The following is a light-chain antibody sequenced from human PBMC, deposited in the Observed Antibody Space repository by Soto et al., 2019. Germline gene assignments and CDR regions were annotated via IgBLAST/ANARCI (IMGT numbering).Light chain of an antibody. CDR3: QQRSNWPLGYT. Sequence: EVVLTQSPATLSLSPGERATLSCRASQSVSTYLAWYQQKPGQPPRLLIYDASNRATGIPARFSGSGSGTDFTLTISGLEPEDFAVYYCQQRSNWPLGYTFGQGTKLESK. CDR1: QSVSTY. V-gene: IGKV3-11*01. CDR2: DAS. J-gene: IGKJ2*01.